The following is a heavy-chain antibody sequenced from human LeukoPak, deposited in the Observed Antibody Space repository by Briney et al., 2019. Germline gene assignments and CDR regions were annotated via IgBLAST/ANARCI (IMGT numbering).Heavy chain of an antibody. D-gene: IGHD6-19*01. CDR2: ISAYNGDT. CDR3: VRSPKASSGCDY. CDR1: GYTFTTYG. J-gene: IGHJ4*02. Sequence: ASVKVSCKASGYTFTTYGITWVRQAPGQGLEWMGWISAYNGDTNFAQKIQGRVSMTTDTSTNTAYMELRSLRSDDTAVYYCVRSPKASSGCDYWGQGTLVTVSS. V-gene: IGHV1-18*01.